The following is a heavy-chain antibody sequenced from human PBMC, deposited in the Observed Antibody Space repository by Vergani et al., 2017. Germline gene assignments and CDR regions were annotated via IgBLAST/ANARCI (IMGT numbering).Heavy chain of an antibody. CDR1: GGSISSYY. Sequence: QVQLQESGPGLVKPSETLSLTCTVSGGSISSYYWSWIRQPPGKGLEWIGYIYYSGSTYDNPSLKSRVTISVDTSKNQFSLKLSSVTAADTAVYYCARWSRTVTTFTSGDWFDPWGQGTLVTVSS. CDR2: IYYSGST. D-gene: IGHD4-11*01. CDR3: ARWSRTVTTFTSGDWFDP. J-gene: IGHJ5*02. V-gene: IGHV4-59*08.